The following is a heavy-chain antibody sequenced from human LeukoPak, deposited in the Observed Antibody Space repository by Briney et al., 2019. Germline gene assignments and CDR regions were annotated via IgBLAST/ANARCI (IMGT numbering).Heavy chain of an antibody. CDR2: INSDGSST. Sequence: PGGSLRLSCAASGFTFSSYSMNWVRQAPGKGLEWVSRINSDGSSTSYADPVNGLFTIYRDNAKNTLYLQMNSLRAEDTAVYYCARDPSSWYYYYMDVWGKGTTVTVSS. D-gene: IGHD6-13*01. V-gene: IGHV3-74*01. CDR1: GFTFSSYS. J-gene: IGHJ6*03. CDR3: ARDPSSWYYYYMDV.